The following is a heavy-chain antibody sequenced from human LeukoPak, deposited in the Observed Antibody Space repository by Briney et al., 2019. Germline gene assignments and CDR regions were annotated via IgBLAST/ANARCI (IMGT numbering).Heavy chain of an antibody. D-gene: IGHD2-2*01. J-gene: IGHJ4*02. V-gene: IGHV3-30-3*02. CDR2: ISYDGSNK. CDR1: GFTFSSYA. CDR3: AKPGGCCSSTSTFTDY. Sequence: PGGSLRLSCAASGFTFSSYAMHWVRQAPGKGLEWVAVISYDGSNKYYADSVKGRFTISRDNSKNTLYLQMNSLRAEDTAVYYCAKPGGCCSSTSTFTDYWGQGTLVTVSS.